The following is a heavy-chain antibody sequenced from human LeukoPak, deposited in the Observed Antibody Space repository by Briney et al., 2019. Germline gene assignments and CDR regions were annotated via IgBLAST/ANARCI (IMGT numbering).Heavy chain of an antibody. Sequence: PSETLSLTCTVSGGSISSSSYYWGWIRQPPGKGLEWIGSIYYSGSTYYNPSLKSRVTISVDTSKNRFSLKLSSVTAADTAVYYCARRGWVSGGYYFDYWGQGTLVTVSS. CDR1: GGSISSSSYY. V-gene: IGHV4-39*01. J-gene: IGHJ4*02. D-gene: IGHD1-26*01. CDR3: ARRGWVSGGYYFDY. CDR2: IYYSGST.